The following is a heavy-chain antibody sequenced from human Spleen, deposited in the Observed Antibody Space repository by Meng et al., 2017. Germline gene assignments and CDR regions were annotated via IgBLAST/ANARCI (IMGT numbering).Heavy chain of an antibody. CDR1: GDSVTSGNYY. J-gene: IGHJ5*02. V-gene: IGHV4-61*03. CDR2: IYYTGST. D-gene: IGHD1-1*01. Sequence: QVQPQESGPGLVRPSETLSLTCTVSGDSVTSGNYYWSWIRQPPGKGPEWIGYIYYTGSTNYNPSLKSRLTMSIDTSKNRFSLKLTSVTAADTAVYYCARDPHTTGTYDLWGQGTLVTVSS. CDR3: ARDPHTTGTYDL.